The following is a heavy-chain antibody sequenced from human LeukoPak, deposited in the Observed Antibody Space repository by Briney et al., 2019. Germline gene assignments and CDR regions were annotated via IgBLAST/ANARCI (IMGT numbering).Heavy chain of an antibody. D-gene: IGHD3-10*02. CDR2: ISGSGGST. CDR1: GFAFSSYG. CDR3: AELGITMIGGV. Sequence: GGSLRLSCAASGFAFSSYGMSWVRQAPGKGLEWVSTISGSGGSTYYADSVKGRFTISRDNAKNSLYLQMNSLRAEDTAVYYCAELGITMIGGVWGKGTTVTISS. J-gene: IGHJ6*04. V-gene: IGHV3-23*01.